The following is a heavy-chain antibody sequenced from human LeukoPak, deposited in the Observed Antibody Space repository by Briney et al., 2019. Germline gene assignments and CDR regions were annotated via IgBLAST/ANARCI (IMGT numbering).Heavy chain of an antibody. CDR2: INSDGSWT. CDR1: GLTFSTTW. Sequence: PGGSLRLSCATSGLTFSTTWMHWVRQAPGKGLVWVSHINSDGSWTSYADSVKGRFTISKDSAKNTVYLQINSLRAEDTAVYYCVSFYETYWGRGTLVTVSS. J-gene: IGHJ4*02. V-gene: IGHV3-74*01. D-gene: IGHD2/OR15-2a*01. CDR3: VSFYETY.